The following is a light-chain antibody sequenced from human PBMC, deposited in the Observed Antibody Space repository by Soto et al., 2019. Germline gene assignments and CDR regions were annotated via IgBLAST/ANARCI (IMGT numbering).Light chain of an antibody. J-gene: IGKJ1*01. Sequence: DIQMTQSPSTLSASVGDRVIITCRAGQSISSWLAWYQQKPGKAPKLLIYDASSLESGVPSRFSGSGSGTEFTLTISSLQPDDFATYYCQQYNSYSTFGQGTKVDIK. CDR1: QSISSW. V-gene: IGKV1-5*01. CDR2: DAS. CDR3: QQYNSYST.